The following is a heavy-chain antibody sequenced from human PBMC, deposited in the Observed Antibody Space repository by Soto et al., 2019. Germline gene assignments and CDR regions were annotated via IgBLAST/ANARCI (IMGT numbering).Heavy chain of an antibody. J-gene: IGHJ4*02. CDR2: IYHSGST. CDR1: SGSISSSNW. V-gene: IGHV4-4*02. Sequence: PSETLSLTCAVSSGSISSSNWWSWVRQPPGKGLEWIGEIYHSGSTNYNPSLKSRVTISVDKSKNQFSLKLSSVTAADTAVYYCASLPPYGGKQDGFDYWGQGTLVTVSS. D-gene: IGHD4-17*01. CDR3: ASLPPYGGKQDGFDY.